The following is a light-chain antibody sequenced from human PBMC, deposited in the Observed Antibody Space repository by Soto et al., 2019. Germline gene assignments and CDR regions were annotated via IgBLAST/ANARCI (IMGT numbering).Light chain of an antibody. V-gene: IGKV3D-20*01. Sequence: EVVLTQSPATLSLSPGDRATLSCGASHAITNNYVAWYQQKPGLAPRLLIYDASRRVTDIPDRFSGSGSGTDFTLTISRLEPEDFAIYYCQHCGDSGLTFAGGTRVEIK. J-gene: IGKJ4*01. CDR1: HAITNNY. CDR3: QHCGDSGLT. CDR2: DAS.